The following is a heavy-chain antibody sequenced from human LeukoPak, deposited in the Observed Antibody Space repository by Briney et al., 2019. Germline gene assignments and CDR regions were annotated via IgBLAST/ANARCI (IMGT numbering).Heavy chain of an antibody. CDR2: ISERGHTV. V-gene: IGHV3-23*01. Sequence: GGSLRLSCAASGFTFTNYAVAWVRQAPGKGVEWVSVISERGHTVFYEDSVKGWFTISRDNSKNTLYLQMNGLRAEDTAVYYCAKEGPNCGGDCYGVFDYWGQGALVTVSS. D-gene: IGHD2-21*02. J-gene: IGHJ4*02. CDR1: GFTFTNYA. CDR3: AKEGPNCGGDCYGVFDY.